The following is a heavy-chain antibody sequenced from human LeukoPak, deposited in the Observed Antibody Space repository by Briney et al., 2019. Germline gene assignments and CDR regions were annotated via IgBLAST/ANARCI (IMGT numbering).Heavy chain of an antibody. CDR2: INPNSGGT. D-gene: IGHD3-22*01. Sequence: GASVKVSCKASGYTFTGYYMHWVRQAPGQGLEWMRWINPNSGGTNYAQKFQGRVTMTRDTSISTAYMELSRLRSDDTAVYYCARPSYYYDHFDYWGQGTLVTVSS. J-gene: IGHJ4*02. V-gene: IGHV1-2*02. CDR1: GYTFTGYY. CDR3: ARPSYYYDHFDY.